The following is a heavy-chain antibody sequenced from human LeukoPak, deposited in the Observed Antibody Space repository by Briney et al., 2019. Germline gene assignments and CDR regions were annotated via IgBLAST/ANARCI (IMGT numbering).Heavy chain of an antibody. D-gene: IGHD6-19*01. CDR3: ARAHSSGWYSA. Sequence: GGSLRLSCAASGFTFSSYAMHWVRQAPGKGLEYVSAISDNGGSTYYANSVKGRFTISRDNSKNTLYLQMGSLRAEDMAVYYCARAHSSGWYSAWGQGALVTVSS. CDR2: ISDNGGST. J-gene: IGHJ4*02. CDR1: GFTFSSYA. V-gene: IGHV3-64*01.